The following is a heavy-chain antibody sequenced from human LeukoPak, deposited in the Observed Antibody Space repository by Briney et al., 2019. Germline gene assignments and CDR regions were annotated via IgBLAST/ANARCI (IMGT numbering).Heavy chain of an antibody. V-gene: IGHV1-3*04. CDR2: INTGNGST. D-gene: IGHD3-10*01. CDR1: GYTFTTHA. J-gene: IGHJ4*02. Sequence: GASVKVSCKASGYTFTTHAMHWVRQAPGQSLEWMGRINTGNGSTEYSRRFQGRVTITMDRSANTAYMDLSSLRSEDTAVYYCSRDGRRGSYYASAPADWGQGTLVTVSS. CDR3: SRDGRRGSYYASAPAD.